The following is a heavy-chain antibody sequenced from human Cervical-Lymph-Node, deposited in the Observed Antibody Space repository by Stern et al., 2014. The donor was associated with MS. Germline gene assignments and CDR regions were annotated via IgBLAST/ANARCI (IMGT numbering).Heavy chain of an antibody. D-gene: IGHD1-7*01. Sequence: MQLVESGAEVKKPGSSVKVSCKASGGTFSSYAISWVRQAPGQGLEWMGGIIPILGTANYAQKFQGRVTITADDSTSTAFMELSSLRSEDTAMYYCARVRELGMDVWGQGTTVTVSS. CDR3: ARVRELGMDV. V-gene: IGHV1-69*01. CDR2: IIPILGTA. J-gene: IGHJ6*02. CDR1: GGTFSSYA.